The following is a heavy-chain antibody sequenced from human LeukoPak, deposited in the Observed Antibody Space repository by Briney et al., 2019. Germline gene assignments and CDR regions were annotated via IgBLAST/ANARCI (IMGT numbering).Heavy chain of an antibody. CDR2: VYYSGST. CDR3: TREMATFGLSRLFYFAA. J-gene: IGHJ5*02. CDR1: GGSISSDY. Sequence: PSETLSLTCTVSGGSISSDYCSWIRQPPGKGLEWIGNVYYSGSTNNNHSLKSRVSISVDTSKNQFSLKLSSVTAADTAVYYCTREMATFGLSRLFYFAAWGQGTLVTVSS. V-gene: IGHV4-59*01. D-gene: IGHD5-24*01.